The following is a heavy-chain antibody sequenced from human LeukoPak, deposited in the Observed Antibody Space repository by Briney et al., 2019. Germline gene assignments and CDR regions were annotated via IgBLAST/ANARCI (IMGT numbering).Heavy chain of an antibody. Sequence: SLRLPCAVSGFTLDQFDMLCAPQAQGKGLEWVSGINFDSSSIGYADSVKGRFTISRDNAKNSLYLQMNSLRAEDTALYYCSDGFDIWGQGTMVTVSS. CDR1: GFTLDQFD. CDR2: INFDSSSI. CDR3: SDGFDI. V-gene: IGHV3-9*01. J-gene: IGHJ3*02.